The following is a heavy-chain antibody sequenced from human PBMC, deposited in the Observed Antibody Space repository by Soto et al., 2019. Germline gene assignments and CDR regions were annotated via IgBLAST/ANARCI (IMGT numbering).Heavy chain of an antibody. Sequence: EVQLLESGGGLVQPGGSLRLSCAASGFTFSSYAMRWVRQAPVKGLEWVSAISGSGGSTYYADSVKGRFTISRDNSKNTLYLQMNSLRAEDTAVYYCARRGSGCYYDYWGQGTLVTVFS. J-gene: IGHJ4*02. CDR2: ISGSGGST. V-gene: IGHV3-23*01. D-gene: IGHD6-19*01. CDR1: GFTFSSYA. CDR3: ARRGSGCYYDY.